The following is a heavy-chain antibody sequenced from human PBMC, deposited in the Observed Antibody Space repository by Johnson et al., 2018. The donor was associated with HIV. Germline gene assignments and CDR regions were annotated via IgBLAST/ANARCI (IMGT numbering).Heavy chain of an antibody. J-gene: IGHJ3*02. CDR2: IRYDGSNK. Sequence: VQLVESGGGLVKPGGSLRLSCAASGFTFSSYGMHWVRQAPGKGLEWVAFIRYDGSNKYYADSVKGRFTISRDISKNTLYLLMNSLRPDDTAVYYCARVQITYDYDRSAYQAFDTWGQGTMVTVSS. CDR1: GFTFSSYG. V-gene: IGHV3-30*02. D-gene: IGHD3-22*01. CDR3: ARVQITYDYDRSAYQAFDT.